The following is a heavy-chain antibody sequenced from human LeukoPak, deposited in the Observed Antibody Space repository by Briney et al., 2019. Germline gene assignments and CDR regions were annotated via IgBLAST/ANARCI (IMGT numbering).Heavy chain of an antibody. CDR2: IYTSGST. Sequence: PSETLSLTCTVSGGSISSGSYYWSWIRQPAGKGLEWIGRIYTSGSTNYNPSLKSRATISVDTSKNQFSLKLSSVTAADTAVYYCARLRFLEWLATDWGQGTLVTVSS. CDR1: GGSISSGSYY. J-gene: IGHJ4*02. V-gene: IGHV4-61*02. D-gene: IGHD3-3*01. CDR3: ARLRFLEWLATD.